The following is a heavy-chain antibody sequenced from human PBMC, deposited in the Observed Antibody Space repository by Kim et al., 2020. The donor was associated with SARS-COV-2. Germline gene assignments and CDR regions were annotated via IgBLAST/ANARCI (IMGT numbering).Heavy chain of an antibody. Sequence: GGSLRLSCAASGFTFSSYSMNWVRQAPGKGLEWVSSISSSSSYIYYADSVKGRFTISRDNAKNSLYLQMNSLRAEDTAVYYCARAYYYGSGRQYYYYGMDVWGQGTTVTVSS. CDR1: GFTFSSYS. D-gene: IGHD3-10*01. V-gene: IGHV3-21*04. CDR2: ISSSSSYI. CDR3: ARAYYYGSGRQYYYYGMDV. J-gene: IGHJ6*02.